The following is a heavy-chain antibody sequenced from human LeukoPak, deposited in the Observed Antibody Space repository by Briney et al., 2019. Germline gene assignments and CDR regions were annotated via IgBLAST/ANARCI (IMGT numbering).Heavy chain of an antibody. J-gene: IGHJ5*02. CDR3: ARDGGYDSSGYYNNWFDP. V-gene: IGHV3-23*01. Sequence: GGSLRLSCAASGFTLSTYGMTWVRQAPGKGLEWVSSIRGSGDYTDYADSVRGRFTISRDNSKNTLYLQMNSLRAEDTAVYYCARDGGYDSSGYYNNWFDPWGQGTLVTVSS. CDR1: GFTLSTYG. D-gene: IGHD3-22*01. CDR2: IRGSGDYT.